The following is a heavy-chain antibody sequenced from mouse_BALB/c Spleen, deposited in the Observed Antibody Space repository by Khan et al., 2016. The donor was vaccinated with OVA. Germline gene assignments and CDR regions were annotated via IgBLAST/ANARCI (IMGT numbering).Heavy chain of an antibody. CDR3: ARSAGYSCYWYFDD. CDR1: GYAFTNYW. V-gene: IGHV1-63*01. D-gene: IGHD2-3*01. CDR2: IYPGSGHT. J-gene: IGHJ1*01. Sequence: QVQLKQSGTELVRPGTSVKISCKASGYAFTNYWLGWVKQRPGHGLEWIENIYPGSGHTYYNEKFKVKATLTADKSSSTAYMQLSSLTSEDSAVYLCARSAGYSCYWYFDDWGAGTTVTVSS.